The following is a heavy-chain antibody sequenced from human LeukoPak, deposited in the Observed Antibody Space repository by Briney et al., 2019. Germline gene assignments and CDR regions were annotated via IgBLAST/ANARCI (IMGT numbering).Heavy chain of an antibody. D-gene: IGHD4-17*01. J-gene: IGHJ6*03. CDR3: ARDMGDYGDYGYMDV. Sequence: GGSLRLSCAASGFTFSSYAMSWVRQAPGKGLEWVSAISGSGGSTYYADSVKGRFTISRDNAKNSLYLQMNSLRAEDTAVYYCARDMGDYGDYGYMDVWGKGTTVTVSS. CDR1: GFTFSSYA. CDR2: ISGSGGST. V-gene: IGHV3-23*01.